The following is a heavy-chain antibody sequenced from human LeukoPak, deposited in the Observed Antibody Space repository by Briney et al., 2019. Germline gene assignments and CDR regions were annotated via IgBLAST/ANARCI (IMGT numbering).Heavy chain of an antibody. CDR1: GFTFSSYA. CDR2: ISYDGSNK. J-gene: IGHJ6*02. D-gene: IGHD2-15*01. CDR3: ARDLAYWYYYYYGMDV. Sequence: GRSLRLSCAASGFTFSSYAMHWVRQAPDKGLEWVAVISYDGSNKYYADSVKGRFTISRDNSKNTLYLQMNSLRAEDTAVYYCARDLAYWYYYYYGMDVWGQGTTVTVSS. V-gene: IGHV3-30*04.